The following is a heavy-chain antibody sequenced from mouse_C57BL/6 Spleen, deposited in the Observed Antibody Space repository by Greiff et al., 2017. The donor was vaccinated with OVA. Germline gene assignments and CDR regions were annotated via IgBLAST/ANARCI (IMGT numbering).Heavy chain of an antibody. CDR1: GYSITSGYY. J-gene: IGHJ4*01. CDR3: AREGNYEAMDY. Sequence: EVKLQESGPGLVKPSQSLSLTCSVTGYSITSGYYWNWIRQFPGNKLEWMGYISYDGSNNYNPSLKNRISITRDTSKNQFFLKLNSVTTEDTATYYCAREGNYEAMDYWGQGTSVTVSS. CDR2: ISYDGSN. D-gene: IGHD1-1*01. V-gene: IGHV3-6*01.